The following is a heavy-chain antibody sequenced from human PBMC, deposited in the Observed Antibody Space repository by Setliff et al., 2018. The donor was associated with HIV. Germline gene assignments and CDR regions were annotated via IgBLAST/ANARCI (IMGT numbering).Heavy chain of an antibody. CDR3: ALTTVLHGWYFDL. CDR1: GGSISTSSYY. D-gene: IGHD4-17*01. Sequence: SETLSLTCAVSGGSISTSSYYWGWIRQPPGKGLEWIGSIYHSGSAYYNPSLTSRVTISVDTSKNQFSLKVKSVTAADTALYYCALTTVLHGWYFDLWGRGTLVTVSS. CDR2: IYHSGSA. V-gene: IGHV4-39*01. J-gene: IGHJ2*01.